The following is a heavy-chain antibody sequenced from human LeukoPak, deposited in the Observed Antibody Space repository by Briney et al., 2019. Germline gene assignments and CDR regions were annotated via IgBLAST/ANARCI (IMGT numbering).Heavy chain of an antibody. J-gene: IGHJ4*02. CDR1: GGSFSGYY. CDR3: ARGKGYNTPFDY. Sequence: SETLSLTCAVYGGSFSGYYWSWIRQPPGKGLEWIGEINHSGSTNYNPSLKSRVTISVDTSKNQFSLKLTSVAAADTAIYFCARGKGYNTPFDYWGQGILVTVSS. V-gene: IGHV4-34*01. D-gene: IGHD5-24*01. CDR2: INHSGST.